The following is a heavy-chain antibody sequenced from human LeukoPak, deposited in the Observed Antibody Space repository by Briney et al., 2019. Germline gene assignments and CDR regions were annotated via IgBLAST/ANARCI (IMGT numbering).Heavy chain of an antibody. J-gene: IGHJ1*01. Sequence: PSETLSLTCTVSGGSISSSSYYWGWIRQPPGKGLEWIGSIYYSGSTYYNPSLKSRVTISVDTSKNQFSLKLSSVTAADTAVYYCARVDDPRSFGRTLYFQHWGQGTLVTVSS. D-gene: IGHD3-16*01. CDR3: ARVDDPRSFGRTLYFQH. CDR2: IYYSGST. V-gene: IGHV4-39*07. CDR1: GGSISSSSYY.